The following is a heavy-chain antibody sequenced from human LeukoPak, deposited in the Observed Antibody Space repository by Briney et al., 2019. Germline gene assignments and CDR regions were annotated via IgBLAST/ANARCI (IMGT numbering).Heavy chain of an antibody. D-gene: IGHD4-17*01. CDR2: IYTSGST. V-gene: IGHV4-61*02. J-gene: IGHJ5*02. CDR1: GGSISSGSYY. Sequence: TSQTLSLTCTVSGGSISSGSYYWSWIRQPAGKGLEWIGRIYTSGSTYYNPSLKSRVTISVDTSKNQFSLKLSSVTAADTAVYYCARDTTVTTGRRNWFDPWGQGTLVTVSS. CDR3: ARDTTVTTGRRNWFDP.